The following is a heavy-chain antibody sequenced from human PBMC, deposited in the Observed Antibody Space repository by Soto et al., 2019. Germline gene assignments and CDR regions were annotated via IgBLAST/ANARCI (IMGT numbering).Heavy chain of an antibody. D-gene: IGHD4-17*01. Sequence: QVQLVQSGAEVKKPGASVKVSCKASGYTFTSYDINWVRQATGQGLEWMGWMNPNSGNTGYAQKFQGRVTMTRNTSISTAYMELSSLRSGDTAVYYCARARGDYAYWYFDLWGRGTLVTVSS. CDR1: GYTFTSYD. J-gene: IGHJ2*01. V-gene: IGHV1-8*01. CDR3: ARARGDYAYWYFDL. CDR2: MNPNSGNT.